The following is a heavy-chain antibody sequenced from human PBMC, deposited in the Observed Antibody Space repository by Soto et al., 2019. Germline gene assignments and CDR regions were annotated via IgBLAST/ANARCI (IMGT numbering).Heavy chain of an antibody. CDR1: GYTFTSYD. V-gene: IGHV1-8*01. J-gene: IGHJ6*02. Sequence: ASVKVSCKASGYTFTSYDINWVRQATGQGLEWMGWMNPNSGNTGYAQKFQGRVTMTRNTSISTAYMELSSLRSEETAVYYCARSDRYCISSSCYLQWLGYYYYFGMDVWGQGTTVTVSS. D-gene: IGHD2-2*01. CDR2: MNPNSGNT. CDR3: ARSDRYCISSSCYLQWLGYYYYFGMDV.